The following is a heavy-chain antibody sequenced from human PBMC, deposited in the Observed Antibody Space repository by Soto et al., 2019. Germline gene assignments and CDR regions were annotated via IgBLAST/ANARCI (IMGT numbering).Heavy chain of an antibody. D-gene: IGHD2-2*01. CDR1: GYTFTSYG. Sequence: ASVTVSRKASGYTFTSYGISWVRQAPGQGLEWMGWISAYNGNTNYAQKLQGRVTMTTDTSTSTAYMELRSLRSDDTAVYYCARIRCGTTCYNGETTRSLYDYWGQGTLVT. CDR3: ARIRCGTTCYNGETTRSLYDY. V-gene: IGHV1-18*01. J-gene: IGHJ4*02. CDR2: ISAYNGNT.